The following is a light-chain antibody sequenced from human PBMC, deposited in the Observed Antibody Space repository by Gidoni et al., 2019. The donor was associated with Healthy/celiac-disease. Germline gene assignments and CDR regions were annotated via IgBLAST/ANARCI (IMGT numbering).Light chain of an antibody. J-gene: IGKJ1*01. CDR1: QSVSSSY. V-gene: IGKV3-20*01. Sequence: IVLTQSPGTLSLSPGERATLSCRASQSVSSSYLAWYQQKPGQAPRLLIYGASSRATGIPDRFSGGGSGTDFTPTISRLEPDDFAVYYCQQYGSSPRTFGQGTKVEIK. CDR2: GAS. CDR3: QQYGSSPRT.